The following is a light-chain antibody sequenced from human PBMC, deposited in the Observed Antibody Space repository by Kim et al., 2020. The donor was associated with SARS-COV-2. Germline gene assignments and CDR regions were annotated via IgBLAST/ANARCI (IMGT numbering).Light chain of an antibody. CDR1: SNGRKS. CDR3: QVWDSSSDHPVV. Sequence: PGKTSRITWGVNSNGRKSVHWYQQKPGQAPVLVVYDDSDRPAGIPERFSGSNSGNTATLTISRVEAGDEADYYCQVWDSSSDHPVVFGGGTQLTVL. J-gene: IGLJ2*01. V-gene: IGLV3-21*03. CDR2: DDS.